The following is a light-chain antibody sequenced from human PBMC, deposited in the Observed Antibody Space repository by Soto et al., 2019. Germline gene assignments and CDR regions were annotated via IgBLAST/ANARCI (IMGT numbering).Light chain of an antibody. J-gene: IGKJ1*01. V-gene: IGKV1-5*03. CDR1: QSIGSW. CDR2: KAS. Sequence: IQMTQSPFTLSASVGDRVTITCRASQSIGSWLAWYQQKPGKAPNLLIYKASTLKSGVPSRFSGSGSGTEFTLTISSLQPDDFATYYCQHYNSYSEAFGQGTKVDIK. CDR3: QHYNSYSEA.